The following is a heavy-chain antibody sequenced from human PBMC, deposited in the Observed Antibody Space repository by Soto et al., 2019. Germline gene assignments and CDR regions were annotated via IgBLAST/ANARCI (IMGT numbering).Heavy chain of an antibody. CDR2: IYPGDSDT. D-gene: IGHD3-10*01. Sequence: GESLKIPCKGSGYSFTSYWIGWVRQMPGKGLEWMGIIYPGDSDTRYSPSFQGQVTISADKSIGTAYLQWGSLKASDTAMYYCAGTYYYGSDPNAFDIWGQGTMVTVSS. CDR3: AGTYYYGSDPNAFDI. V-gene: IGHV5-51*01. J-gene: IGHJ3*02. CDR1: GYSFTSYW.